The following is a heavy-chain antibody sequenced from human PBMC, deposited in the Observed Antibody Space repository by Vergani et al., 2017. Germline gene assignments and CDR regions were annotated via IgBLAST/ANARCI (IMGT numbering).Heavy chain of an antibody. CDR2: IHHSGDT. D-gene: IGHD3-10*01. Sequence: QVQLQESGPGLVKPSETLSLTCTVSGDSVISTDYHWGWIRQPPGKGLEWIGCIHHSGDTHYNSSLKSRVSISIVSSSKSSLSLTSVTAADTAIYYCARHRGSGGFFPSSYFYGMDVWGHGTTVTVSS. CDR3: ARHRGSGGFFPSSYFYGMDV. V-gene: IGHV4-38-2*02. CDR1: GDSVISTDYH. J-gene: IGHJ6*02.